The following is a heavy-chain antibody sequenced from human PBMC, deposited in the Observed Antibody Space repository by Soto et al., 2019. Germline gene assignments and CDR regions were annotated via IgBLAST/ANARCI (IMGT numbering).Heavy chain of an antibody. V-gene: IGHV5-51*01. CDR1: GYSFTSYW. CDR3: ARQGARDDFWSGYYFAPYYYYGMDV. Sequence: RGESLKISCKGSGYSFTSYWIGWVRQMPGKGLEWMGIIYPGDSDTRYSPSFQGQVTISADKSISTAYLQWSSLKASDTAMYYCARQGARDDFWSGYYFAPYYYYGMDVLGQGTAVTVSS. CDR2: IYPGDSDT. J-gene: IGHJ6*02. D-gene: IGHD3-3*01.